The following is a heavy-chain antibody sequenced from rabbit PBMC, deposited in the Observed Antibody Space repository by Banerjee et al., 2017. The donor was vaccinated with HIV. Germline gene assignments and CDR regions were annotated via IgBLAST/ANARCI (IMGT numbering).Heavy chain of an antibody. CDR2: IDGGSGVDF. V-gene: IGHV1S45*01. J-gene: IGHJ4*01. CDR3: ARYTNYVGYGLNL. D-gene: IGHD6-1*01. CDR1: GFDFSSGA. Sequence: QERLVESGGGLVQPEGSLTLTCKASGFDFSSGAMCWVRQAPGKGLEWTACIDGGSGVDFYYASWAKGRFTISKTSSTAVTLQMTSLTAADTATYFCARYTNYVGYGLNLWGPGTLVTVS.